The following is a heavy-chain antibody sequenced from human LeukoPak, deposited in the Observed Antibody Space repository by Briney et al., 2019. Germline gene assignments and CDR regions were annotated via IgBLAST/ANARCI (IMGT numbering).Heavy chain of an antibody. V-gene: IGHV1-8*01. D-gene: IGHD6-19*01. CDR3: ARSLAVAGPWVDY. J-gene: IGHJ4*02. Sequence: ASVKVSCKASGYTFTSYDINWVRQATGQGFEWMGWMNPNSGNTGYAQKFQGRVTMTRNTSISTAYMELSSLRSEDTAVYYCARSLAVAGPWVDYWGQGTLVTVSS. CDR1: GYTFTSYD. CDR2: MNPNSGNT.